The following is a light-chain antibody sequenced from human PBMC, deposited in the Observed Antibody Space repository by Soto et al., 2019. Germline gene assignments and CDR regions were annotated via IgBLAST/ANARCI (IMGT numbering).Light chain of an antibody. J-gene: IGKJ1*01. CDR3: QRYRIWPRT. V-gene: IGKV3-15*01. CDR2: DAS. CDR1: RSVSSD. Sequence: EIGVTQSPGTLSVSPRGRAHLSRSASRSVSSDLAWYQQKPGQAPRLLIYDASTRATGVPARFSGSGSGTQFTLSIGILQSEDFAVYYCQRYRIWPRTFGRGTKVDIK.